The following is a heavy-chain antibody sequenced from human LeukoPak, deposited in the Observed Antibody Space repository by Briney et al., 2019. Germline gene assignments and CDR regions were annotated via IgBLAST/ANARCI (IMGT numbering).Heavy chain of an antibody. V-gene: IGHV3-53*01. J-gene: IGHJ5*02. CDR1: GFTFSSNY. CDR3: ARDLGQYYDTSDNWFDP. Sequence: GGSLRLSCAASGFTFSSNYMSWVRQAPGKGLEWVSVIYSGGSTYYPDSVKGRFTISIDTSKNTLYLPMNSLRAEDTAVYYCARDLGQYYDTSDNWFDPWGQGTLVTVSS. CDR2: IYSGGST. D-gene: IGHD3-22*01.